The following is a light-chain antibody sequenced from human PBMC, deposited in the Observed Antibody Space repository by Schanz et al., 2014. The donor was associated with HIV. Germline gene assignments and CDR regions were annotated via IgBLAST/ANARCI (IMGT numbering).Light chain of an antibody. CDR1: RSVNSN. CDR3: HQYNNLPLT. V-gene: IGKV3-15*01. J-gene: IGKJ4*01. CDR2: RAS. Sequence: EIVMTQSPVTLSVSPGERVTLSCRASRSVNSNFAWYQQKPGQAPRLLIYRASTRATGIPARFSGSGSGTEFTLTISSLLSEDFAVYYCHQYNNLPLTFGGGTKVEIK.